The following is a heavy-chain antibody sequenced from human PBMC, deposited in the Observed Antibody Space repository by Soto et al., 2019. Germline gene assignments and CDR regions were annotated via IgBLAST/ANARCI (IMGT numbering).Heavy chain of an antibody. V-gene: IGHV3-74*01. CDR1: GFTFSSYW. J-gene: IGHJ4*02. D-gene: IGHD6-19*01. CDR2: INSAGSSR. CDR3: ARGAKGQWLVDY. Sequence: EVQLVVSGGGLVQPGGSLRLSCAASGFTFSSYWMHWVRQDPGMGLVWVSRINSAGSSRNFADFVKGRFTISRDNAKNTVFLQMNSLRADDTAVYYCARGAKGQWLVDYWGQGTLVTVSS.